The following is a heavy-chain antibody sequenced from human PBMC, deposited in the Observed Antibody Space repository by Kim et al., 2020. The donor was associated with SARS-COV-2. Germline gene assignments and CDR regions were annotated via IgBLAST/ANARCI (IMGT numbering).Heavy chain of an antibody. CDR1: GFTFSSYA. CDR2: ISGSGGST. V-gene: IGHV3-23*01. CDR3: AKDLGGSSGWYLADY. J-gene: IGHJ4*02. D-gene: IGHD6-19*01. Sequence: GGSLRLSCAASGFTFSSYAMSWVRQAPGKGLEWVSAISGSGGSTYYADSVKGRFTISRDNSKNTLYLQMNSLRAEDTAVYYCAKDLGGSSGWYLADYWGQGTLVTVSS.